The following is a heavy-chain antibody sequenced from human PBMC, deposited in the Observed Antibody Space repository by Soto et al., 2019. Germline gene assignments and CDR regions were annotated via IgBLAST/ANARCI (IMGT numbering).Heavy chain of an antibody. Sequence: PEVTLRLSWSPAPIIFSDYWMNWVRQAPGKGLEWVANIREDGSEKYYVDSVKGRFTISRDHAKNSLYLQMNSLRAEDTAVYYCAKIGSSTWYTWAFDVWGQGAMVTVSS. V-gene: IGHV3-7*01. D-gene: IGHD6-13*01. J-gene: IGHJ3*01. CDR1: PIIFSDYW. CDR2: IREDGSEK. CDR3: AKIGSSTWYTWAFDV.